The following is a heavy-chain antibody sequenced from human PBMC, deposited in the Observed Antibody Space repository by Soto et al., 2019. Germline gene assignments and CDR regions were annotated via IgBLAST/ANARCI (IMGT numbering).Heavy chain of an antibody. CDR2: ISAYNGNT. CDR1: SYTFTSYA. J-gene: IGHJ4*02. CDR3: ARARGDWNCYFDY. Sequence: ATVKVSCMASSYTFTSYAISWVRQAPGQGLEWMGWISAYNGNTNYAQKLQGRVTMTTDTSTSTAYMELRSLRSDDTAVYYCARARGDWNCYFDYWGQGTLVTVSS. V-gene: IGHV1-18*01. D-gene: IGHD1-1*01.